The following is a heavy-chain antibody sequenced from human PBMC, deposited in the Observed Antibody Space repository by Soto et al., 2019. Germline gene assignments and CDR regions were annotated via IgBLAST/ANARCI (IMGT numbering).Heavy chain of an antibody. CDR1: GGTFSSYA. J-gene: IGHJ4*02. D-gene: IGHD1-7*01. CDR2: IIPIFGTA. V-gene: IGHV1-69*01. CDR3: ARGYYLKGNITGTTVA. Sequence: QVQLVQSGAEVKKPGSSVKVSCKASGGTFSSYAISWVRQAPGQGLEWMGGIIPIFGTANYAQKFQGRVMITADESTSTAYMELSSLRSEDTAVYYCARGYYLKGNITGTTVAWGQGTLVTVSS.